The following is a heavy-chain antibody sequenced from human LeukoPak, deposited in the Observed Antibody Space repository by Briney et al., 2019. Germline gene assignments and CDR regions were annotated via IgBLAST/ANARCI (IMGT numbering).Heavy chain of an antibody. CDR1: GGSITSYY. CDR3: AREFSGTSIAARVFDS. V-gene: IGHV4-4*07. J-gene: IGHJ4*02. Sequence: SETLSLTCTVSGGSITSYYWTYIRQPAGKGLEWIGRIHTSGSTNYNPSLKSRVTMSVDTSKNQFSLNLSSVTAADTAMYYGAREFSGTSIAARVFDSWGQGTLVTVSS. CDR2: IHTSGST. D-gene: IGHD6-6*01.